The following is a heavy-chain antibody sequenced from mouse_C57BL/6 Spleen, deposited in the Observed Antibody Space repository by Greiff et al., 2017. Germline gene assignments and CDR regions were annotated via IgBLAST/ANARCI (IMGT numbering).Heavy chain of an antibody. J-gene: IGHJ4*01. CDR3: ARWLLPGAMDY. D-gene: IGHD2-3*01. V-gene: IGHV1-26*01. Sequence: EVKLQQSGPELVKPGASVKISCKASGYTFTDYYMNWVKQSHGKSLEWIGDINPNNGGTSYNQKFKGKATLTVDKSSSTAYMELRSLTSEDSAVYYCARWLLPGAMDYWGQGTSVTVSS. CDR2: INPNNGGT. CDR1: GYTFTDYY.